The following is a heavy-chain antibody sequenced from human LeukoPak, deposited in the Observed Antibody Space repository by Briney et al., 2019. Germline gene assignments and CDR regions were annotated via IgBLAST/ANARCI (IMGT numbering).Heavy chain of an antibody. V-gene: IGHV1-18*01. CDR1: GYTFTTYN. CDR2: ISPYNGCI. D-gene: IGHD1-26*01. CDR3: ARFRGSYYVADF. Sequence: ASVKVSCKASGYTFTTYNMNWVRQAPGQGLEWMAWISPYNGCIKYAQKFQGRVTLTTDTSTTTAYMELRSLTFDDTAVYYCARFRGSYYVADFWGHGTLVTVSS. J-gene: IGHJ4*01.